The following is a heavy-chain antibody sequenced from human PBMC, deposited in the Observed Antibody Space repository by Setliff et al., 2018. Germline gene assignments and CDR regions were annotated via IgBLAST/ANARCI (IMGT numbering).Heavy chain of an antibody. V-gene: IGHV1-18*01. Sequence: ASVKVSCKASGYTFRNYAFAWVRQAPGQGLEWVGWISVYNGDTNYAQKFQGRVTITADESTSTAYMELSSLRSEDTAVYYCAREEQQLVWFDPWGPGTLVTVSS. CDR2: ISVYNGDT. D-gene: IGHD6-13*01. CDR3: AREEQQLVWFDP. CDR1: GYTFRNYA. J-gene: IGHJ5*02.